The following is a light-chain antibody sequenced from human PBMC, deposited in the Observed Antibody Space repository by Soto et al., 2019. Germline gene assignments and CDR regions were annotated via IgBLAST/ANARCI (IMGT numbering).Light chain of an antibody. CDR1: QNISAN. J-gene: IGKJ2*01. Sequence: IVMTQSPATLSVSPGERVTLSCRASQNISANLAWYQQKPGQAPRFLIFGASTRATGIPPRFRGSGSGTEFTLTISSLQSEDFAVYYCQQYNSWPYTFGQGTKLEIK. CDR3: QQYNSWPYT. CDR2: GAS. V-gene: IGKV3-15*01.